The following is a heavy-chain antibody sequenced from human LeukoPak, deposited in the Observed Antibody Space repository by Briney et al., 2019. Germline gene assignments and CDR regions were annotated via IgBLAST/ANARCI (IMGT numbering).Heavy chain of an antibody. CDR3: ARLGGYSSGWYVQY. J-gene: IGHJ4*02. V-gene: IGHV5-51*01. CDR1: GYRFSTYW. Sequence: GEALEISFQGFGYRFSTYWIAWVRQMPGKGLEWMGVIYPGNSDTRYSPSFQGHVTISADKSITNAYLQWSSLKASDTAKYYCARLGGYSSGWYVQYWGQGTLVTASS. CDR2: IYPGNSDT. D-gene: IGHD6-19*01.